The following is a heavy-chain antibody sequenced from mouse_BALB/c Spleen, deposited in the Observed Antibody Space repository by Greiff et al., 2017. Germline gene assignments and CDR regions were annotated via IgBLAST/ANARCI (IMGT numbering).Heavy chain of an antibody. D-gene: IGHD2-14*01. V-gene: IGHV2-9*02. CDR3: AREDYRYEDYYAMDY. J-gene: IGHJ4*01. Sequence: VKLVESGPGLVAPSQSLSITCTVSGFSLTSYGVHWVRQPPGKGLEWLGVIWAGGSTNYNSALMSRLSISKDNSKSQVFLKMNSLQTDDTAMYYCAREDYRYEDYYAMDYWGQGTSVTVSS. CDR1: GFSLTSYG. CDR2: IWAGGST.